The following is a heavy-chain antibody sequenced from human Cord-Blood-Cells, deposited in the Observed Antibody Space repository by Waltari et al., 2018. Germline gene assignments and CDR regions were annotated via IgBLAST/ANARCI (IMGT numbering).Heavy chain of an antibody. D-gene: IGHD3-22*01. V-gene: IGHV4-4*02. J-gene: IGHJ3*02. CDR1: GGSISSSNW. CDR3: ASLVDYYDSSGYSDAFDI. Sequence: QVQLQESGPGMVKPLGTLSLPCAVPGGSISSSNWWSWFRRPPGRGLEWIGEIYHSGSTNYNPSLKSRVTISVDKSKNQFSLKLSSVTAADTAVYYCASLVDYYDSSGYSDAFDIWGQGTMVTVSS. CDR2: IYHSGST.